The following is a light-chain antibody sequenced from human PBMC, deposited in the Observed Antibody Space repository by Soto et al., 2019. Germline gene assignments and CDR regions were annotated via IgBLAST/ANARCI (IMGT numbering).Light chain of an antibody. Sequence: DIQMTQSPSSLSASVGDRVTITCRASQGITNYLAWYQQKPGKVPKLLIYAASTLHSEVPSRFSGSRSGTDFTITISSLQPEDVATYYCQKYNIAPFTFGPGTKVDIK. CDR3: QKYNIAPFT. CDR2: AAS. J-gene: IGKJ3*01. V-gene: IGKV1-27*01. CDR1: QGITNY.